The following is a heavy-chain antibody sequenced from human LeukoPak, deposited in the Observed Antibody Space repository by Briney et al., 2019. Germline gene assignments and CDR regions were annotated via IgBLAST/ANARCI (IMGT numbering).Heavy chain of an antibody. CDR3: ARARSWCCPRTNDNWFDP. Sequence: GASVKVSCKASGGTFSSYAISWVRQAPGQGLEWMGGIIPIFGTANYAQKFQGRVTITADKSTSTAYMELSSLRSEDTAVYYCARARSWCCPRTNDNWFDPWGQGTLVTVSS. J-gene: IGHJ5*02. CDR1: GGTFSSYA. CDR2: IIPIFGTA. V-gene: IGHV1-69*06. D-gene: IGHD2-8*02.